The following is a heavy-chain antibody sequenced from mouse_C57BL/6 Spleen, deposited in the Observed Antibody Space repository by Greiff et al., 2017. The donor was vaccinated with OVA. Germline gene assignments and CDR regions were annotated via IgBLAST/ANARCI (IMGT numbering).Heavy chain of an antibody. V-gene: IGHV1-22*01. CDR2: INPNNGGT. D-gene: IGHD1-1*01. CDR1: GYTFTDYN. CDR3: AREGTTVKDYYYAMDY. J-gene: IGHJ4*01. Sequence: EVKLQESGPELVKPGASVKMSCKASGYTFTDYNMHWVKQSHGKSLEWIGYINPNNGGTSYNQKFKGKATLTVNKSSSTAYMELRSLTSEDSAVYYCAREGTTVKDYYYAMDYWGQGTSVTVSS.